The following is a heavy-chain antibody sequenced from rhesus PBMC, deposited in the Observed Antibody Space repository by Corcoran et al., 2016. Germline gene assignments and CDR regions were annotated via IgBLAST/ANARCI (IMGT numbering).Heavy chain of an antibody. CDR1: GFTFSSHA. CDR3: AKGGSGNYPYGSDS. CDR2: ISSGGST. Sequence: EVQLVESGGGLAKPGGSLRLSCAASGFTFSSHAMHWVRQAPGKGLEWVSAISSGGSTNYADSVKGRFTIARDNSKNTLSLQMNSLRAEDTAVYYCAKGGSGNYPYGSDSWGQGVVVTVSS. V-gene: IGHV3-103*01. D-gene: IGHD1-44*01. J-gene: IGHJ6*01.